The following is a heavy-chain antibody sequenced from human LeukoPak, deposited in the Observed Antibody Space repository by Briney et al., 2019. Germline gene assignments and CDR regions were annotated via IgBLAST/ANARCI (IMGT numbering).Heavy chain of an antibody. CDR1: GFMFGTYW. D-gene: IGHD2-15*01. CDR2: IKEDGNMK. V-gene: IGHV3-7*01. CDR3: ARDETSGYFVY. J-gene: IGHJ4*02. Sequence: GGSLRLSCAASGFMFGTYWMSWVRQAPGRGLEWVANIKEDGNMKQYADSVRGRFTISRDNAKSSLYLQISGLRAEDSAVYYCARDETSGYFVYWGQGTLVTVSS.